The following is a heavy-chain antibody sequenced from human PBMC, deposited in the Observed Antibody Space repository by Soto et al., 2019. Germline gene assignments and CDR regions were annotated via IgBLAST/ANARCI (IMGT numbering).Heavy chain of an antibody. V-gene: IGHV1-69*08. J-gene: IGHJ6*03. Sequence: QVQLVQSGAEVKKPGSSVKVSCKASGGTFSSYTISWVRQAPGQGLEWVGRIIPILGIANYAQKFQGRVTITADKSTSTAYMELSSLRSEDTAVYYCAREVRGRGSGDYYYYMDVWGKGTTVTVSS. CDR3: AREVRGRGSGDYYYYMDV. CDR2: IIPILGIA. D-gene: IGHD3-10*01. CDR1: GGTFSSYT.